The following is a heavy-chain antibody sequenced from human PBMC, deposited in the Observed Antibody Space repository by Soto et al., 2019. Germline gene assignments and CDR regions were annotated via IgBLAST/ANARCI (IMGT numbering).Heavy chain of an antibody. CDR3: ARTGVGYCSGGSCYAGAFDI. Sequence: GASVKVSCKASGGTFSSYTISWGRQAPGQRLEWLGRIIPILGIANYAQKFQGRVTITADKSTSTAYMELSSLRSEDTAVYYCARTGVGYCSGGSCYAGAFDIWGQGTMVTVSS. CDR2: IIPILGIA. V-gene: IGHV1-69*02. J-gene: IGHJ3*02. D-gene: IGHD2-15*01. CDR1: GGTFSSYT.